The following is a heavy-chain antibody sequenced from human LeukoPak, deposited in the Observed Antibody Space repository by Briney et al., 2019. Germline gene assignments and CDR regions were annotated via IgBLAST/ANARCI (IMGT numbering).Heavy chain of an antibody. J-gene: IGHJ4*02. Sequence: SETLSLTCTVSGGSISSYYWSWIRQPPGKGLEWIGYIYYSGSTNYNPSLMSRVTISVDTSKNQFSLKLSSVTAADTAVYYCARNYYYDTFFFDYWGQGTLVTVSS. CDR2: IYYSGST. D-gene: IGHD3-22*01. CDR3: ARNYYYDTFFFDY. CDR1: GGSISSYY. V-gene: IGHV4-59*08.